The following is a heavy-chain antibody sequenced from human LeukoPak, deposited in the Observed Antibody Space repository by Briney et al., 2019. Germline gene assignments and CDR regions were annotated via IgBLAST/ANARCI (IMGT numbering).Heavy chain of an antibody. J-gene: IGHJ4*02. CDR3: AKDPGPDYGDSSGYFDY. V-gene: IGHV3-30*04. Sequence: PGGSLRLSCAASGFTFSGYPIHWVRQAPGKGLEWVAVISYDGSNKYYADSVKGRFTISRDNSKNTLYLQMNSLRAEDTAVYYCAKDPGPDYGDSSGYFDYWGQGTLVTVSS. CDR1: GFTFSGYP. D-gene: IGHD4-17*01. CDR2: ISYDGSNK.